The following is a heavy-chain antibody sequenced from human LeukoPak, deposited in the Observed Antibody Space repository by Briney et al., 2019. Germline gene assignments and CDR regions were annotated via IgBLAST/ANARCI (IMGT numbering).Heavy chain of an antibody. J-gene: IGHJ4*02. CDR2: ISYDGNNK. D-gene: IGHD3-22*01. CDR3: ARAYYDSGTYYFDY. V-gene: IGHV3-30*04. CDR1: GFTFSTYA. Sequence: GGSLRLSCAASGFTFSTYAMHWVRQAPGKGLEWVAVISYDGNNKYYADSVKGRFTISRDNSKNTLYLQMNSLRADDTAVCYCARAYYDSGTYYFDYWGQGTLVTVSS.